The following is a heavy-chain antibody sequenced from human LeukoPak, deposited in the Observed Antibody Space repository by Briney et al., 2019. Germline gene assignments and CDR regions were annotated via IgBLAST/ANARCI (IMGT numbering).Heavy chain of an antibody. J-gene: IGHJ4*02. CDR1: GDSASSNSAA. CDR2: TYYRSKWYN. CDR3: ASRSRGYSYGLSLTTNY. Sequence: SQTLSLTCAISGDSASSNSAAWNWIRQSPSRGLEWLGRTYYRSKWYNDYAVSVKSRITINPDTSKNQFSLKLSSVTAADTAVYYCASRSRGYSYGLSLTTNYWGQGTLVTVSS. D-gene: IGHD5-18*01. V-gene: IGHV6-1*01.